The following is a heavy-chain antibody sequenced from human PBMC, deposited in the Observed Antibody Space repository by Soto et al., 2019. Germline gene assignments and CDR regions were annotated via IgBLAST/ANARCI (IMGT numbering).Heavy chain of an antibody. CDR2: IDPSDSYT. J-gene: IGHJ6*02. CDR1: GYSFTSYW. D-gene: IGHD6-6*01. V-gene: IGHV5-10-1*01. CDR3: ARLRYSSSSYYGMDV. Sequence: GESLKISCKVSGYSFTSYWISWVRQMPGKGLEWMGRIDPSDSYTNYSPSFQGHVAISADKSISTAYLQWSSLKASDTAMYYCARLRYSSSSYYGMDVWGQGTTVTVSS.